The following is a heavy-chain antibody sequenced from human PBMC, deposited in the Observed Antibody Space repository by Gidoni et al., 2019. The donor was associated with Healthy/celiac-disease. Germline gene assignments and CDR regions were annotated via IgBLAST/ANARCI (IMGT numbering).Heavy chain of an antibody. D-gene: IGHD3-3*01. CDR1: GFTFSSYG. V-gene: IGHV3-30*18. CDR3: AKSIFGVDKRYYSYYGMDV. J-gene: IGHJ6*02. Sequence: QVQLVESGGGVVQPGRSLRLSCAAAGFTFSSYGMHWVRQAPGKGLGCVAVISYDGSNKYYADAVKGRFTISRDNSKNTLYLQMNSLRAEDTAVYYCAKSIFGVDKRYYSYYGMDVWGQGTTVTVSS. CDR2: ISYDGSNK.